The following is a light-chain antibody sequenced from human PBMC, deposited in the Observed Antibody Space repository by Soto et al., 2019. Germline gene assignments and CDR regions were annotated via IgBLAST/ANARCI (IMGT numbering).Light chain of an antibody. Sequence: QSALTQPRSVSRSPGQSVTISCSGTSSDVGGYNYVSWYQQHPGKAPKLMIYGVSKRPSGVPDRFSGSKSGNTASLTISGLQAEDEADYYCCSYAGSYTWVFGGGTKLTVL. V-gene: IGLV2-11*01. J-gene: IGLJ3*02. CDR1: SSDVGGYNY. CDR3: CSYAGSYTWV. CDR2: GVS.